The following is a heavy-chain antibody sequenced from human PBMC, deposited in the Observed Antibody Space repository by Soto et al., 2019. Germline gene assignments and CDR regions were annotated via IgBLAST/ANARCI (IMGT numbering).Heavy chain of an antibody. Sequence: TLSLTCAVSGGSISSGGYSWSWIRQPPGKGLEWIGYIYHSGSTYYNPSLKSRVTISVDRSKNQFSLKLSSVTAADTAVYYCARVPGYDFWSGWNWFDPWGQGTLVTVSS. D-gene: IGHD3-3*01. V-gene: IGHV4-30-2*01. CDR2: IYHSGST. J-gene: IGHJ5*02. CDR3: ARVPGYDFWSGWNWFDP. CDR1: GGSISSGGYS.